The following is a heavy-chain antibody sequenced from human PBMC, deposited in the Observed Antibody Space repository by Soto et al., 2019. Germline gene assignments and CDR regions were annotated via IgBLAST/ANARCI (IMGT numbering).Heavy chain of an antibody. J-gene: IGHJ4*02. CDR1: GFTFSSYA. CDR3: ARVDRGGIAARPFDY. V-gene: IGHV3-30-3*01. D-gene: IGHD6-6*01. Sequence: QVQLVESGGGVVQPGRSLRLSCAASGFTFSSYAMHWVRQAPGKGLEWVAVISYDGSNKYYADSVKGRFTISRDNSKNTLYLQMNSLRAEDTAVYYGARVDRGGIAARPFDYWGQGTLVTVSS. CDR2: ISYDGSNK.